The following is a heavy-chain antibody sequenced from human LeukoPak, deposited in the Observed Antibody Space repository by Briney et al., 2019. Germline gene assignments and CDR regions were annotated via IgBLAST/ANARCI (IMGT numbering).Heavy chain of an antibody. CDR2: INHSGST. J-gene: IGHJ6*03. Sequence: PSETLSLTCAVYGGSFSGYYWSWIRQPPGKGLEWIGEINHSGSTNYNPSLKSRVTISVDTSKNQFSLRLSSVTAADTAVYYCARCPAVYDFWSGYSQDYYYMDVWGKGTTVTVSS. V-gene: IGHV4-34*01. CDR1: GGSFSGYY. CDR3: ARCPAVYDFWSGYSQDYYYMDV. D-gene: IGHD3-3*01.